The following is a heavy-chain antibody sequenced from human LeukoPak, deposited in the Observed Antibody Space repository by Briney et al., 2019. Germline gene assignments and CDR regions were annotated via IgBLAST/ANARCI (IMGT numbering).Heavy chain of an antibody. J-gene: IGHJ4*02. Sequence: GGSLRHSCAASGFTFDDYAMHWVRQTPGKGLEWVSGISWNSGSIGYADSVKGRFTISRDNAKNSLYLQMNSLRAEDTALYYCAKDLYGGVVAATDYWGQGTLVTVSS. V-gene: IGHV3-9*01. CDR1: GFTFDDYA. D-gene: IGHD2-15*01. CDR3: AKDLYGGVVAATDY. CDR2: ISWNSGSI.